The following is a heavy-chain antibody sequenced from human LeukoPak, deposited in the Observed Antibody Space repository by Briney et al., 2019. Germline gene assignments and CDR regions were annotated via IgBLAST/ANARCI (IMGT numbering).Heavy chain of an antibody. D-gene: IGHD5-24*01. Sequence: ASVKVSCKASGYTFTSYGISWVRQAPGQGLEWMGWISAYNGNTNYAQKLQGRVTMTTDTSTSTAYMELRSLRSDDTAVYYCARGAAGRDGYNYVDYWGQGTLDTVSS. CDR3: ARGAAGRDGYNYVDY. J-gene: IGHJ4*02. CDR1: GYTFTSYG. V-gene: IGHV1-18*01. CDR2: ISAYNGNT.